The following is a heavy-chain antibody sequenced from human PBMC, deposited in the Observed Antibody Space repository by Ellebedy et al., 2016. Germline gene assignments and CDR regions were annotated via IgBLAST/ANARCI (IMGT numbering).Heavy chain of an antibody. D-gene: IGHD2-8*01. Sequence: SETLSLTXAVSGYSISSSNWWGWIRQPPGKGLEWIGYIYYSGSTYYNPSLKSRVTMSVDTSKNQFSLKLSSVTAVDTAVYYCARTVGVLMVYAVPDAFDIWGQGTMVTVSS. CDR3: ARTVGVLMVYAVPDAFDI. CDR2: IYYSGST. V-gene: IGHV4-28*01. CDR1: GYSISSSNW. J-gene: IGHJ3*02.